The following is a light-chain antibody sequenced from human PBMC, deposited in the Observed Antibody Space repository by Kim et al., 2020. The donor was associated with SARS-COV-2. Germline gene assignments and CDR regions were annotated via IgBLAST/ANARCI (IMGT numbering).Light chain of an antibody. J-gene: IGKJ4*01. Sequence: AIRMTQSPFSLSASVGDRVTITCWASQGISNYLAWYQQKPAKAPKVFINYASSLQSGVPSRFSGSGSGTDYTLTISSLQPGHFATYYCQQCYNTPLTFGGGTKVDIK. CDR1: QGISNY. V-gene: IGKV1D-43*01. CDR2: YAS. CDR3: QQCYNTPLT.